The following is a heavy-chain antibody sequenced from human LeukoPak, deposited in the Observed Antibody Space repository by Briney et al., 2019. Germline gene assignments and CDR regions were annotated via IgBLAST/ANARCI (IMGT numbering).Heavy chain of an antibody. CDR1: GGSFSGYY. V-gene: IGHV4-34*01. D-gene: IGHD2-2*01. Sequence: SETLSLTCAVYGGSFSGYYWSWIRQPPGKGLEWIGEINHSGSTNYNPSLKSRVTISVDTSKNQFSLKLSSVTAADTAVYYCARGPRGCSSTSCYGSSYYYYGMDVWGQGTTVTVSS. CDR2: INHSGST. CDR3: ARGPRGCSSTSCYGSSYYYYGMDV. J-gene: IGHJ6*02.